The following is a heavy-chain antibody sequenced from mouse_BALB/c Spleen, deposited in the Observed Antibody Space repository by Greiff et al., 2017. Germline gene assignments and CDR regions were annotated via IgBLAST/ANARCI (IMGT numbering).Heavy chain of an antibody. CDR2: IYPGDGDT. Sequence: VQLQQSGPELVKPGASVKISCKASGYAFSSSWMNWVKQRPGQGLEWIGRIYPGDGDTNYNGKFKGKATLTADKSSSTAYMQLSSLTSVDSAVYFCARGPYDYDGTGYAMDYWGQGTSVTVSS. V-gene: IGHV1-82*01. CDR3: ARGPYDYDGTGYAMDY. CDR1: GYAFSSSW. J-gene: IGHJ4*01. D-gene: IGHD2-4*01.